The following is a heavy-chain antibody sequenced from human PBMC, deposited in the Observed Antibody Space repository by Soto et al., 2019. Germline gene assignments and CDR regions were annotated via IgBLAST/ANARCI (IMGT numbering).Heavy chain of an antibody. CDR1: GGSISSGGYY. Sequence: SETLSLTCTVSGGSISSGGYYWSWIRQHPGKGLEWIGYIYYSGSTYYNPSLKSRVTISVDTSKNQFSLKLSSVTAADTAVYYCARSHYDYIWGTHFDYWGQGTLVTVSS. V-gene: IGHV4-31*03. CDR2: IYYSGST. D-gene: IGHD3-16*01. CDR3: ARSHYDYIWGTHFDY. J-gene: IGHJ4*02.